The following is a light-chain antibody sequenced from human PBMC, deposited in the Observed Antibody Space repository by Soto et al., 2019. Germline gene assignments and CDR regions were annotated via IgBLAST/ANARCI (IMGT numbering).Light chain of an antibody. CDR3: QQYGSSPSWT. Sequence: EIVLTQSPGTLSLSPGERATLSCRASQSVSSSYLAWYQQKPGEAPRLLIYGASSRATGIPDRFSGSGSWTDFTLTISRLEPEAVAVYYCQQYGSSPSWTVGQGTKVEIK. J-gene: IGKJ1*01. V-gene: IGKV3-20*01. CDR1: QSVSSSY. CDR2: GAS.